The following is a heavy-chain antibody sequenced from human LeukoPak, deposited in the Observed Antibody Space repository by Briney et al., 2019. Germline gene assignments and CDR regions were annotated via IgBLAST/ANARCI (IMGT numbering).Heavy chain of an antibody. CDR2: IYYSGST. J-gene: IGHJ3*01. CDR1: GGSISSTSYY. CDR3: AKAGVRYFDSSGLYAFDF. D-gene: IGHD3-22*01. Sequence: SETQSLTCAVSGGSISSTSYYWAWIRQPPGKGLEWIGTIYYSGSTYHNPSLKSRVTLSVDTSRNQFSLRLSSVDAADTAVYYCAKAGVRYFDSSGLYAFDFWGQGTTVTVSS. V-gene: IGHV4-39*01.